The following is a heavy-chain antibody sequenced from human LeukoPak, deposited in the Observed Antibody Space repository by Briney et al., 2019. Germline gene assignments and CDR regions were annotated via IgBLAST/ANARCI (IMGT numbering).Heavy chain of an antibody. Sequence: GGSLRLSCAASGFTFSSYAMHWVRQAPGKGLEWVAFVSYDGSNKYYADSVKGRFTISRDNSKNTLSMQMNSLRAEDTAVYYCAKGKDYYDSSGYYVNDAFDIWGQGTMVTVSS. D-gene: IGHD3-22*01. V-gene: IGHV3-30*04. CDR2: VSYDGSNK. J-gene: IGHJ3*02. CDR1: GFTFSSYA. CDR3: AKGKDYYDSSGYYVNDAFDI.